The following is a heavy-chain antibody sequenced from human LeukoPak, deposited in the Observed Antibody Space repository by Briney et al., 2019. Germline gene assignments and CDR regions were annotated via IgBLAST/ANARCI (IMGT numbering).Heavy chain of an antibody. CDR1: GGSFSSYY. J-gene: IGHJ4*02. CDR3: ARVTPAVGPDY. CDR2: INHSGRT. Sequence: SETLSLTCAVYGGSFSSYYWSWIRQPPGKGLEWIGEINHSGRTNDNPSLKSRVTISIDTSMNQFSLKLSSATGADTAVYYCARVTPAVGPDYWGQGTLVTVSS. V-gene: IGHV4-34*01. D-gene: IGHD4-11*01.